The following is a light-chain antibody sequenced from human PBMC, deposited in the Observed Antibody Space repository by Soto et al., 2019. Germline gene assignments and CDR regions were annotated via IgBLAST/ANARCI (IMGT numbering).Light chain of an antibody. CDR1: QSISSF. CDR2: AAS. CDR3: QQYTGPPTT. Sequence: DVQMPHSPPSLSASVEGRVTITCPASQSISSFLNWYQQKPGKAPKLLIYAASSLQSGVPSRFSGSGSGTDFTLTISSLQPEDFAVYFCQQYTGPPTTFGQATRLEI. J-gene: IGKJ5*01. V-gene: IGKV1-39*01.